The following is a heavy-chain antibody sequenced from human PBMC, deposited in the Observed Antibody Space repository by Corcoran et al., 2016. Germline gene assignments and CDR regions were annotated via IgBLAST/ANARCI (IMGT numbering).Heavy chain of an antibody. D-gene: IGHD3-10*01. CDR2: INHSGST. V-gene: IGHV4-34*01. CDR1: GGSFSGYY. Sequence: QVQLQQWGAGLLKPSETLSLTCAVYGGSFSGYYWSWIRQPPGKGLEWIGEINHSGSTNYNPSLKSRVTISVDTSKNQFSLKLSSVTAAATAVYYCARAITMVRGNFDYWGQGTLVTVSS. J-gene: IGHJ4*02. CDR3: ARAITMVRGNFDY.